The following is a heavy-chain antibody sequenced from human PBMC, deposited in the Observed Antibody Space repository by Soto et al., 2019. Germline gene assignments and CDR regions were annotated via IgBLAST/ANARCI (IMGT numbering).Heavy chain of an antibody. Sequence: QLVESGGGLVKPGGSLRLSCAASGFTFKNARMSWVRQAPGKGLEWVGRIKTKADAGTTDYAAPVKGRFTISRDDSKNTLYLQMNSLKNEDTALYFCTTDGATIFFDPRGQGTLVTVSS. CDR1: GFTFKNAR. V-gene: IGHV3-15*01. CDR3: TTDGATIFFDP. J-gene: IGHJ5*02. D-gene: IGHD3-10*02. CDR2: IKTKADAGTT.